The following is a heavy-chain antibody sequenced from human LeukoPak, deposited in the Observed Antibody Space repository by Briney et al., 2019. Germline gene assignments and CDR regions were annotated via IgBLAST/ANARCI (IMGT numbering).Heavy chain of an antibody. D-gene: IGHD3-10*02. V-gene: IGHV3-48*04. J-gene: IGHJ6*04. CDR1: GFTFSAYS. CDR2: ISSGSGTI. CDR3: AELGITMIGGV. Sequence: GGSLRLSCAASGFTFSAYSLNWVRQAPGKGLEWLSYISSGSGTIYYADSVKGRFTISRDNAKNSLYLQMNSLRAEDTAVYYCAELGITMIGGVWGKGTTVTISS.